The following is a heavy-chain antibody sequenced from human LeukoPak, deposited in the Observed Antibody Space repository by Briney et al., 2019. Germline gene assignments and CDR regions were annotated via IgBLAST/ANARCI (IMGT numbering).Heavy chain of an antibody. V-gene: IGHV4-61*02. CDR3: ARTRGNYNNFDS. CDR1: GGSISSGSYY. D-gene: IGHD1-26*01. Sequence: SETLSLTCTVSGGSISSGSYYWSWIRQPAGEGLEWIGRIYTTGSTNYNPSLKSRVTISVDTSKNQFSLNLSSVTAADTAVYFCARTRGNYNNFDSWGQGTLVTVSS. J-gene: IGHJ4*02. CDR2: IYTTGST.